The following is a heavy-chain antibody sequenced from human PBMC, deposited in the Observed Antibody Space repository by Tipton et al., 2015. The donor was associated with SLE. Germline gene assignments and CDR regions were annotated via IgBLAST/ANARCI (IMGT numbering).Heavy chain of an antibody. V-gene: IGHV5-10-1*01. J-gene: IGHJ6*02. D-gene: IGHD6-13*01. CDR3: ATHLADSSLDYYGMDV. CDR2: IDPSDSYT. CDR1: GYSFSSYW. Sequence: QLVQSGAEVKKPGESLKISCKVSGYSFSSYWIAWVRQMPGKGLEWMGRIDPSDSYTTYSPSFQGHVTISADKSISTAYLQWSSLKASDTAMYYCATHLADSSLDYYGMDVWGQGTTVTVSS.